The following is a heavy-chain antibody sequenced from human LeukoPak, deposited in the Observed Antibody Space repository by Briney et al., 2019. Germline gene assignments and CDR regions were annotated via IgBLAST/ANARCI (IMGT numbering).Heavy chain of an antibody. J-gene: IGHJ4*02. CDR3: ARDGRYYDYDSSGYFGYFDY. CDR2: IYSGGST. CDR1: GFTVSSNY. D-gene: IGHD3-22*01. Sequence: GGSLRLSCAASGFTVSSNYMSWVRQAPGKGLEWVSVIYSGGSTYYADSVKGRFTISRDNSKNTLYLQMNSLRAEDTAVYYCARDGRYYDYDSSGYFGYFDYWGQGTLVTVSS. V-gene: IGHV3-53*01.